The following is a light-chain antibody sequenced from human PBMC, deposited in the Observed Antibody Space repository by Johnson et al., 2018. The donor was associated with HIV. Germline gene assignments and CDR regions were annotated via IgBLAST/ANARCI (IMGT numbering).Light chain of an antibody. J-gene: IGLJ1*01. CDR2: KNN. V-gene: IGLV1-44*01. Sequence: HSVLTQPPSASGTPGQRVTISCSGSRSNIGSNTVNWYQQLPGTAPKLVIYKNNQRPSGVPDRFSGSKSDTSASLAISGLQAEDEADYYCATWDDTLKGVFGTGTKVTVL. CDR1: RSNIGSNT. CDR3: ATWDDTLKGV.